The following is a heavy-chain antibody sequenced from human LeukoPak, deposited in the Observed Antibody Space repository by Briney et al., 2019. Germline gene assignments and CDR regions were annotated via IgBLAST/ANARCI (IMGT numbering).Heavy chain of an antibody. V-gene: IGHV1-3*01. CDR1: GYTFIDYT. CDR3: ARDYGGLVGATNYYYYGMDV. J-gene: IGHJ6*02. D-gene: IGHD1-26*01. Sequence: ASVKVSCTASGYTFIDYTMHWLRQAPGQRLDWMGWINGGSGNTKYSPEFQGRVTITRDTSASTGYMELSSLRSEDTAVYYCARDYGGLVGATNYYYYGMDVWGQGTTVTVSS. CDR2: INGGSGNT.